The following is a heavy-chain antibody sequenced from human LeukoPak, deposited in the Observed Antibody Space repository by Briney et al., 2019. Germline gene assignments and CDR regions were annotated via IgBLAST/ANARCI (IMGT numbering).Heavy chain of an antibody. V-gene: IGHV3-23*01. D-gene: IGHD7-27*01. Sequence: EGSLRLSCAASGFTFSTYTMYWVRHPPGKRLEWVSIIGNNGGGIHYADSVKGRFTISRDNFKNALYLHMNSLRVEDTAVYYCAIDPNWGTHSWGQGVLVTVSS. CDR3: AIDPNWGTHS. CDR1: GFTFSTYT. J-gene: IGHJ4*02. CDR2: IGNNGGGI.